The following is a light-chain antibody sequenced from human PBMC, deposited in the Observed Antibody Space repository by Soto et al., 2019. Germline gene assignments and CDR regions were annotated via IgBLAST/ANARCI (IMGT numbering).Light chain of an antibody. CDR2: GTS. CDR3: KQYSNWPLT. Sequence: EIVMTQSPATLSVSPGERATLSCRASQSISSNLAWYQQKPGQAPRLLIYGTSTRATGIPARFSGSGSGTDFTLTISGLQSEDFAVYYCKQYSNWPLTFGGGTKVEIK. J-gene: IGKJ4*01. CDR1: QSISSN. V-gene: IGKV3-15*01.